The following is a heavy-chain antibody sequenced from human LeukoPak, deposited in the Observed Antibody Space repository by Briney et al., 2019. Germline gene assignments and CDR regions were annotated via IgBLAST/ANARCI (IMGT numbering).Heavy chain of an antibody. J-gene: IGHJ4*02. Sequence: SETLSLTCPVSGGSISNYNYYWGWIRQPPGKGLEWIGTIYYSGSTYYNPSLKSRVTISVDTSKNQFSLKLSSVTAADTAVYYCARSTYSSSFSYFDYWGQGTLVTVSS. CDR2: IYYSGST. D-gene: IGHD6-6*01. CDR1: GGSISNYNYY. V-gene: IGHV4-39*01. CDR3: ARSTYSSSFSYFDY.